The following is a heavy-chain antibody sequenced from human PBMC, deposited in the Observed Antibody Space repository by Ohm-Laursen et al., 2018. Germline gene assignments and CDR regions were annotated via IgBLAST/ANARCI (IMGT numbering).Heavy chain of an antibody. CDR1: GFTFSHYW. D-gene: IGHD3-16*01. Sequence: SLRLSCAASGFTFSHYWMHWVRQPPGEGLVWVSRIKSDGTTMYADFVRGRFTLSRDNERNTLDLQMNSLRAEDTAVYHCASEWSYGFDSWGQGTLVTVSS. V-gene: IGHV3-74*03. CDR2: IKSDGTT. J-gene: IGHJ5*01. CDR3: ASEWSYGFDS.